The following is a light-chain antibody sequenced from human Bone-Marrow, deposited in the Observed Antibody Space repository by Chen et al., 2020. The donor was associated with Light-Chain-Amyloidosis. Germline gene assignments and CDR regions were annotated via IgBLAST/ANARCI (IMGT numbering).Light chain of an antibody. V-gene: IGLV3-25*03. CDR1: DWPTKY. CDR2: RDT. Sequence: SYELPQPPSVSVSPGQTARLHCSGYDWPTKYAYWYQQKPGQAPVLVIHRDTERPSGISERFSGSSSGTTATLTISGVQAEDEADYHCQSADSSGTYEVIFGGGTKLTVL. J-gene: IGLJ2*01. CDR3: QSADSSGTYEVI.